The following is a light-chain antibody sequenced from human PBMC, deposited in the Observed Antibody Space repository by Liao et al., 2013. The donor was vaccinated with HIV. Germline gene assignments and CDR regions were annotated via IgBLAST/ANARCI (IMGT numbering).Light chain of an antibody. J-gene: IGLJ2*01. CDR3: QVWDSSSDHVV. Sequence: SDELTQPSSVSVSPGQTATITCSGDELGDKYASWYQQRPGQSPVLVIYQDTKRPSGIPERFSGSNSGNTATLTISGTQPMDEADYYCQVWDSSSDHVVFGGGTKLTVL. CDR2: QDT. V-gene: IGLV3-1*01. CDR1: ELGDKY.